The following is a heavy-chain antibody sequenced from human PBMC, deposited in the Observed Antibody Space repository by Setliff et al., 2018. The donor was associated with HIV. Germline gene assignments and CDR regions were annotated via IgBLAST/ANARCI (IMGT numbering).Heavy chain of an antibody. V-gene: IGHV4-61*02. Sequence: LSLTCTVSGGSISSGSYYWSWIRQPAGKGLEWIGRIYTSGSTNYNPSLKSRVTISVDTSKNQFSLKLSSVTAADTAVYYCARDSSSWLDYWGQGTLVTVSS. CDR3: ARDSSSWLDY. CDR2: IYTSGST. CDR1: GGSISSGSYY. J-gene: IGHJ4*02. D-gene: IGHD6-13*01.